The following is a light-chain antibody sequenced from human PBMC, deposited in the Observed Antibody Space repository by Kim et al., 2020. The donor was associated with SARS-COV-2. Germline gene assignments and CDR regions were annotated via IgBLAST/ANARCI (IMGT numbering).Light chain of an antibody. Sequence: PGERATLSCRASQSVGRNLAWFQQKPGQAPRLLMYGPSTRATGIPARFSGSGSGTEFTLTINNLQSEDFAVYFCQHYYDWPPSITFGQGTRLEIK. J-gene: IGKJ5*01. CDR1: QSVGRN. CDR2: GPS. CDR3: QHYYDWPPSIT. V-gene: IGKV3-15*01.